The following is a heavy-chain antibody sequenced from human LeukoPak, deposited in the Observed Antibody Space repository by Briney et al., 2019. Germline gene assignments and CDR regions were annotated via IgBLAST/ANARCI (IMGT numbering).Heavy chain of an antibody. CDR1: GGSISSYY. V-gene: IGHV4-59*12. CDR2: IYYSGST. CDR3: ARLRLRYFDWNRSGFDY. D-gene: IGHD3-9*01. J-gene: IGHJ4*02. Sequence: SAPLSLTCTVSGGSISSYYWSWIRQPPGKGLEWIGYIYYSGSTNYNPSLKSRVTISVDTSKNQFSLKLSSVTAADTAVYYCARLRLRYFDWNRSGFDYWGQGTLVTVSS.